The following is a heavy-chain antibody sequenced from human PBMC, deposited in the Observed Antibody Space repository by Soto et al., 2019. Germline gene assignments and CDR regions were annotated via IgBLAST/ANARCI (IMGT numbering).Heavy chain of an antibody. J-gene: IGHJ4*02. Sequence: EVQLAESGGGMVQPGGSLRLSCVASGFTFSSYDMHWVRQAPGKGLEYVSSISSNGGTTYYGNSVKGRFTISRDNSKNTLYPQMSSLRAEDMAVYYCVRRVSGNYDYWGQGTLVTVSS. CDR2: ISSNGGTT. CDR1: GFTFSSYD. D-gene: IGHD1-7*01. CDR3: VRRVSGNYDY. V-gene: IGHV3-64*01.